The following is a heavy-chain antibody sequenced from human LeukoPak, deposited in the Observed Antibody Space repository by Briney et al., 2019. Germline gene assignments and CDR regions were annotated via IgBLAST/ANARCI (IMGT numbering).Heavy chain of an antibody. J-gene: IGHJ4*02. Sequence: GSLRLSCAASGFTFSSYAMHWVRQAPGKGLEWVATIPYDGSNKDYADSVKGRCTISRDNSKNTLYLQMNSLRAEDTAVYYCARSFSSGWPYYFDYWGQGTLVTVSS. CDR2: IPYDGSNK. D-gene: IGHD6-19*01. V-gene: IGHV3-30*04. CDR3: ARSFSSGWPYYFDY. CDR1: GFTFSSYA.